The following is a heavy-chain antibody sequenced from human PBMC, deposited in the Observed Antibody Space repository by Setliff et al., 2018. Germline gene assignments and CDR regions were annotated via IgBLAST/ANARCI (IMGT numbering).Heavy chain of an antibody. V-gene: IGHV3-7*03. CDR2: IKQDGSQK. CDR3: ASSPSGYCGSTSCYGNYYFDY. J-gene: IGHJ4*02. Sequence: PGGSLRLSCAASGFTFSTYWMSWVRQAPGKGLEWVANIKQDGSQKYYVDSVKGRFTISRDNAGNSLYLQMNSLRAEDTAVYFCASSPSGYCGSTSCYGNYYFDYWGQGTPVTVSS. D-gene: IGHD2-2*01. CDR1: GFTFSTYW.